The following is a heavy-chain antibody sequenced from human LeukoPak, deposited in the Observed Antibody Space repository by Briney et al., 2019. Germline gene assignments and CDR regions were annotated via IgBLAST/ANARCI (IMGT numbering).Heavy chain of an antibody. V-gene: IGHV4-4*07. J-gene: IGHJ6*03. Sequence: PSETLSLTCSVPGCSTTSYYWTWIRQPAGKGLEYIGRVFSIGVTDHNYNPSFGNRVTISGDRSTNQVSLQLRSVTVADTAVYFCVRDTPDGYTDGHRYYNMDVCVKGTTVAVSS. CDR2: VFSIGVTDH. CDR3: VRDTPDGYTDGHRYYNMDV. D-gene: IGHD5-18*01. CDR1: GCSTTSYY.